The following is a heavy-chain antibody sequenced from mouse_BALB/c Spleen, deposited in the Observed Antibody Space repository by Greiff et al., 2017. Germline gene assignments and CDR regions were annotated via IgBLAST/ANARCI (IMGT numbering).Heavy chain of an antibody. J-gene: IGHJ3*01. D-gene: IGHD2-1*01. CDR1: GFTFSSYA. Sequence: EVKVVESGGGLVKPGGSLKLSCAASGFTFSSYAMSWVRQSPEKRLEWVAEISSGGSYTYYPDTVTGRFTISRDNAKNTLYLEMSSLRSEDTAMYYCARDHNYGNPWFAYWGQGTLVTVSA. CDR2: ISSGGSYT. V-gene: IGHV5-9-4*01. CDR3: ARDHNYGNPWFAY.